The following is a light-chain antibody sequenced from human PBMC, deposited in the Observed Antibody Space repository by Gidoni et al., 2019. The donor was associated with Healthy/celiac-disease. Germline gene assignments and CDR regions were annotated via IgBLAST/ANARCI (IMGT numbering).Light chain of an antibody. CDR3: QSYDSRLSGWV. Sequence: QSVLTQPPSVSGAPGQRLTISCPGSSSNIGAVYDVHWYQQFPGTAPNLLIYSNSNRPSGVPDRFSGSKSGTSASLAITGLQAEDEADYYCQSYDSRLSGWVFGGGTKLTVL. CDR2: SNS. CDR1: SSNIGAVYD. V-gene: IGLV1-40*01. J-gene: IGLJ3*02.